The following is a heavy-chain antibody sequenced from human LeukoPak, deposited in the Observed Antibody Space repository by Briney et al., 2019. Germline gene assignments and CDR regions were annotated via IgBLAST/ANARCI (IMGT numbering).Heavy chain of an antibody. V-gene: IGHV4-39*07. CDR3: ASWFRRYFDY. CDR1: GGSISSSSYY. Sequence: SETLSLTCTVSGGSISSSSYYWGWIRQPPGKGLEWIGSIYYSGSTYYNPSLKSRFTISVDTSKNQFSLKLSSVTAADTAVYYCASWFRRYFDYWGQGTLVTVSS. CDR2: IYYSGST. D-gene: IGHD3-10*01. J-gene: IGHJ4*02.